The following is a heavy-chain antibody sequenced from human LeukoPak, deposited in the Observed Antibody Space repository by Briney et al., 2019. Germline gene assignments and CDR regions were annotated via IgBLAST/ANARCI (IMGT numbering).Heavy chain of an antibody. Sequence: PSETLSLTCTVSGGSLSSGDYFWSWIRQPPGKGPEWIGYTRYSGRTYYNPSPRSRLTISADTSKNQFSLRLSSVTAADTAVYYCARTYCSGGSCYGLDYWGQGTLVTVSS. CDR1: GGSLSSGDYF. CDR2: TRYSGRT. D-gene: IGHD2-15*01. V-gene: IGHV4-30-4*08. J-gene: IGHJ4*02. CDR3: ARTYCSGGSCYGLDY.